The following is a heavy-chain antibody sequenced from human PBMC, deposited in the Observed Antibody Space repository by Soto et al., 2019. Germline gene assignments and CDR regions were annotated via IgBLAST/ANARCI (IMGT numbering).Heavy chain of an antibody. V-gene: IGHV1-69*01. CDR2: IIPIFGTA. D-gene: IGHD3-3*01. CDR1: GGTFSSYA. Sequence: QVQLVQSGAEVKKPGSSVKVSCKASGGTFSSYAISWVRQAPGQGLEWMGGIIPIFGTANYAQKFQGRVTITADXXXXXXYMELSXXXXXXXXXYYCAXXXXXXXXXXWSGYTDYXXXXXXXWG. J-gene: IGHJ1*01. CDR3: AXXXXXXXXXXWSGYTDYXXXXXXX.